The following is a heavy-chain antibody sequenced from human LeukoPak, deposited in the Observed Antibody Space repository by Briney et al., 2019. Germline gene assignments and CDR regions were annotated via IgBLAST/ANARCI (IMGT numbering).Heavy chain of an antibody. CDR1: GFTFSDYY. D-gene: IGHD1-14*01. V-gene: IGHV3-11*01. CDR2: ISSSGSTI. Sequence: GGSLRLSCAASGFTFSDYYMSWIRQAPGKGLEWVTYISSSGSTIYYADSVKGRFTISRDNAKNSLYLQMSSLRAEDTAVYYCASEAQTSSRIDYWGQGTLVTVSS. CDR3: ASEAQTSSRIDY. J-gene: IGHJ4*02.